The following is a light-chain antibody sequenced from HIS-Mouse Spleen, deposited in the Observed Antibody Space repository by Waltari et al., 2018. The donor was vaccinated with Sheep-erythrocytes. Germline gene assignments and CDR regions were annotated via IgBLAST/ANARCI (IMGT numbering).Light chain of an antibody. CDR2: DVS. CDR3: CSYAGSYNHV. Sequence: QSALTQPRSVSGSPGQSVTIPRTGTSSDVGAYNYVACSQHHPGKAPKLMIYDVSKRPSGVPDRFSGSKPGNTASLTISGLQAEDEADYYCCSYAGSYNHVFATGTKVTVL. V-gene: IGLV2-11*01. J-gene: IGLJ1*01. CDR1: SSDVGAYNY.